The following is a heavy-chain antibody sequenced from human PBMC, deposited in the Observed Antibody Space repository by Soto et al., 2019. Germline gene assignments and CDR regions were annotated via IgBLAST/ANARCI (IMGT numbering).Heavy chain of an antibody. CDR2: IYYSGST. V-gene: IGHV4-61*01. Sequence: PSETLSLTCAVSGGSVSTTSYYWSWIRQPPGKGLEWIGYIYYSGSTNYNPSLESRLTISVDTSKNQFSLKLSSVTAADTAVYYCARTIAAAFMDVWGQGTTVTSP. J-gene: IGHJ6*02. CDR1: GGSVSTTSYY. D-gene: IGHD6-13*01. CDR3: ARTIAAAFMDV.